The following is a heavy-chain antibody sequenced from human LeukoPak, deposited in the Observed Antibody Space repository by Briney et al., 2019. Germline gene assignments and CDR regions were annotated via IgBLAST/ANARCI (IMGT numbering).Heavy chain of an antibody. CDR1: GYTFTSYD. D-gene: IGHD2-2*01. CDR3: ARKGPANYYYYYMDV. V-gene: IGHV1-8*01. J-gene: IGHJ6*03. CDR2: MNPKSGNT. Sequence: ASVKVSCKASGYTFTSYDINWVRQATGQGLEGMGWMNPKSGNTGYAQKFQGRVTMTRNTSISTAYMEMSSLRSEDTAVYFCARKGPANYYYYYMDVWGKGTTVTVSS.